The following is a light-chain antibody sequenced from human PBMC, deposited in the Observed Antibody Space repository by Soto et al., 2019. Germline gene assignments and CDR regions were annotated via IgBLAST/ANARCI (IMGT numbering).Light chain of an antibody. V-gene: IGLV2-14*01. CDR1: SSDVGGYKY. CDR2: EVN. CDR3: SSYTSRSTLVL. Sequence: QSALTQPASVSGSPGQSITISCTGTSSDVGGYKYVSWYQQHPGKAPKVIIYEVNNRPSGVSDRFSGSQSGNTASLTISGLRAEDEADYYCSSYTSRSTLVLFGGGTKLTVL. J-gene: IGLJ2*01.